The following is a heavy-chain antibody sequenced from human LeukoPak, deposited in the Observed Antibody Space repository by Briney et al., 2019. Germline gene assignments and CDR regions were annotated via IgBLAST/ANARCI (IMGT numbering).Heavy chain of an antibody. Sequence: SQTLSLTCTVSGGSISSGGYYWSWIRQPPGKGLEWIGYIYHSGSTYYNPSLKSRVTISVDTSKNQFSLKLSSVTAADTAVYYCARSPTRDPAAPRSMGNYMDVWGKGTTVTVSS. D-gene: IGHD2-2*01. CDR1: GGSISSGGYY. CDR3: ARSPTRDPAAPRSMGNYMDV. V-gene: IGHV4-30-2*01. J-gene: IGHJ6*03. CDR2: IYHSGST.